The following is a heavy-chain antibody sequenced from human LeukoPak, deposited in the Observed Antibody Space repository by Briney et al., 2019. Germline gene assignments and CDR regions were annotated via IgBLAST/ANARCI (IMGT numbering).Heavy chain of an antibody. CDR3: PRGRYYYDSSGTLGFDP. J-gene: IGHJ5*02. D-gene: IGHD3-22*01. Sequence: SETLSLTCAVYGGSFSGYYWSWIRQPPGKGLEWIGEINHSGSTNYNPSLKSRVTISVDTSKNQFSLKLSSVTAADTAVYYCPRGRYYYDSSGTLGFDPWGKGTLVTVSS. CDR2: INHSGST. CDR1: GGSFSGYY. V-gene: IGHV4-34*01.